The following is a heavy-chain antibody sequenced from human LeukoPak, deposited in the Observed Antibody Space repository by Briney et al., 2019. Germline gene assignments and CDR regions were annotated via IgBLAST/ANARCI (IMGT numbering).Heavy chain of an antibody. CDR1: GFTFSSYA. V-gene: IGHV3-23*01. CDR3: AKDKDGDFDY. Sequence: SGGSLRLSCAASGFTFSSYAMSWVRQAPGKGLEWVSAISGSGGSTYYADSVKGRFTISRDNSKNTLYLQVNSLRAEDTAVYYCAKDKDGDFDYWGQGTLVTVSS. CDR2: ISGSGGST. D-gene: IGHD4-17*01. J-gene: IGHJ4*02.